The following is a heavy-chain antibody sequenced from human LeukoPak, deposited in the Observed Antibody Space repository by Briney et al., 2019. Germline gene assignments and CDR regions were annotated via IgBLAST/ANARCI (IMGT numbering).Heavy chain of an antibody. J-gene: IGHJ4*02. CDR2: IIPILGIA. CDR1: GGTFSSYA. CDR3: ARALEPGIAVAGTFDY. V-gene: IGHV1-69*04. Sequence: SVKVSCKASGGTFSSYAISWVRQAPGQGLEWMGRIIPILGIANYAQKFQGRVTITADKSTSTAYMELSSLRSEDTAVYYCARALEPGIAVAGTFDYWGQETLVTVSS. D-gene: IGHD6-19*01.